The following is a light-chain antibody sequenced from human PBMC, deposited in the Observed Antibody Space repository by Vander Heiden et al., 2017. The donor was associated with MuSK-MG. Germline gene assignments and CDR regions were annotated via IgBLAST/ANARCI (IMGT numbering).Light chain of an antibody. CDR2: GAS. J-gene: IGKJ3*01. CDR1: QSVSNNY. V-gene: IGKV3-20*01. Sequence: EIVLTQSPGTLSLPPGERATLSCRASQSVSNNYLAWYQQKPGQAPRLLIFGASRRASNIPSRFSGSGSGTDFTLTISRLDPEDFAVYYCQHYDSSPLVAFGPGTKVDIK. CDR3: QHYDSSPLVA.